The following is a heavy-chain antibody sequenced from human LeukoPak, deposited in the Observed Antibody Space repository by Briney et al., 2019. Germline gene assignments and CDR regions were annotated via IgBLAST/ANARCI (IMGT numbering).Heavy chain of an antibody. Sequence: ASVKVSCEASGYTFTGYYMHWVRQAPGQGLEWMGRINPNSGGTNYAQKFQGRVTMTRDTSISTAYMELSRLRSDDTAVYYCARGVVGGGDFDYWGQGTLVTVSS. V-gene: IGHV1-2*06. CDR2: INPNSGGT. J-gene: IGHJ4*02. D-gene: IGHD1-26*01. CDR3: ARGVVGGGDFDY. CDR1: GYTFTGYY.